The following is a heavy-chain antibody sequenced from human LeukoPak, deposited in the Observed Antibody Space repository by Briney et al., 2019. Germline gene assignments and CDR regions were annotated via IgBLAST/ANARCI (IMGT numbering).Heavy chain of an antibody. Sequence: GGSLRLSCAASGFTFSSYWMSWVRQAPGKGLEWVANIKQDGSEKYYVDSVKGRFTISRDNAKNSLYLQMNSLRAEDTAVYYCARDPLGYCSSTSCYDYYYMDVWGKGTTVTVSS. D-gene: IGHD2-2*01. CDR3: ARDPLGYCSSTSCYDYYYMDV. CDR1: GFTFSSYW. CDR2: IKQDGSEK. V-gene: IGHV3-7*01. J-gene: IGHJ6*03.